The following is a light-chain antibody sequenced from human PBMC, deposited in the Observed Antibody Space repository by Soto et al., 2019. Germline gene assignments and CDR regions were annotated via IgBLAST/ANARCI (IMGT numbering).Light chain of an antibody. CDR2: EVS. CDR1: SSDVGNCNC. J-gene: IGLJ3*02. V-gene: IGLV2-14*01. CDR3: ISYTSSATLV. Sequence: QSALTQPASVSGSPGQSITISCTGASSDVGNCNCVSWYQQHPGKAPKLMIYEVSNRPSGVSNRFSGSKSGNTASLTISGLQPEDEADYYCISYTSSATLVFGGGTKLTVL.